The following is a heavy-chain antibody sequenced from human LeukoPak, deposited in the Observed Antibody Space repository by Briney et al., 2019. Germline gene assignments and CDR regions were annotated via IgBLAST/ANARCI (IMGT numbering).Heavy chain of an antibody. J-gene: IGHJ4*02. V-gene: IGHV3-23*01. CDR1: GITLSVYW. D-gene: IGHD3-9*01. CDR3: AKGDDILTTSILFPDY. Sequence: TGGSLRLSCAASGITLSVYWMSWVRQAPGKGLEWVSAISGSGGSTYYADSVKGRFTISRDNSKNTLYLQMNSLRAEDTAVYYCAKGDDILTTSILFPDYWGQGTLVTVSS. CDR2: ISGSGGST.